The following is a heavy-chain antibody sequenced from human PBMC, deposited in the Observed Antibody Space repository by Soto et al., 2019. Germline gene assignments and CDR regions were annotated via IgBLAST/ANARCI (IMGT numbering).Heavy chain of an antibody. V-gene: IGHV1-2*02. J-gene: IGHJ6*02. CDR2: INPNSGGT. Sequence: ASVKVSCKASGYTFTGYYMHWVRQAPGQGLEWMGWINPNSGGTNYAQKFQGRVTMTRDTSINTAYMELSRLRSDDTAVYYCARVSIHNYYYGMDVWGQGTTVTVSS. CDR1: GYTFTGYY. CDR3: ARVSIHNYYYGMDV.